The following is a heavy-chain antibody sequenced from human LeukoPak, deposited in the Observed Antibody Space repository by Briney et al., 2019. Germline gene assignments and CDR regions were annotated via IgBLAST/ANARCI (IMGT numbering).Heavy chain of an antibody. CDR3: ARMGRPITIFGVAFFDY. V-gene: IGHV3-23*01. Sequence: GGSLRLSCAASGFTFSSYAMSWVRQAPGKGLEWVSAISGSGGSTYYADSVKGRFTISRDNSKNTLYLQMNSLRAEDTAVYYCARMGRPITIFGVAFFDYWGQGTLVTVSS. D-gene: IGHD3-3*01. J-gene: IGHJ4*02. CDR2: ISGSGGST. CDR1: GFTFSSYA.